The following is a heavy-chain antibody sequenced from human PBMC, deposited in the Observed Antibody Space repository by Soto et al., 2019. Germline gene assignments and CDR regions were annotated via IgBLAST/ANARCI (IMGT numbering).Heavy chain of an antibody. D-gene: IGHD3-10*01. V-gene: IGHV3-23*01. CDR1: GFTFSSYA. CDR2: ISGSGGST. J-gene: IGHJ4*02. CDR3: AKDVYGSGSFYVDY. Sequence: GGSLRLSCAASGFTFSSYAMSWVRQAPGKGLEWVSAISGSGGSTYYADSVKGRFTISRDNSKNTLYVQMNSLRAEDTAVYYCAKDVYGSGSFYVDYWGQGTLVTVSS.